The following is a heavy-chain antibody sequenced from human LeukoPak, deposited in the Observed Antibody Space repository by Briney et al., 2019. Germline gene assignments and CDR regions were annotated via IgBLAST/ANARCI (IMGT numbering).Heavy chain of an antibody. CDR1: GVSISSGTYY. CDR2: IYYTGST. CDR3: ARQLGLGRWAFDI. D-gene: IGHD3-10*01. Sequence: PSETLSLTCTVSGVSISSGTYYWGWIRQPPGEGLEWIGTIYYTGSTLYNPSLNSRLTMSVDTSENQFSLKLSSVTAADTAVYYCARQLGLGRWAFDIWGQGTTVTVSS. V-gene: IGHV4-39*01. J-gene: IGHJ3*02.